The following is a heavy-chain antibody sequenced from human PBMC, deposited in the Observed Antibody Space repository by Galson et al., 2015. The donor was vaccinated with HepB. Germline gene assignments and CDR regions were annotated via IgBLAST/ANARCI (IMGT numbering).Heavy chain of an antibody. CDR1: GFTFSSFG. CDR3: AKAPGGNCSY. V-gene: IGHV3-7*03. CDR2: INQDGSQK. J-gene: IGHJ4*02. Sequence: SLRLSCAASGFTFSSFGMHWVRQAPGKGLEWVANINQDGSQKYFVDSVKGRFTISRDKAKNSLFLQMNRLRADDTAVYYCAKAPGGNCSYWGQGILVTVSS. D-gene: IGHD2-15*01.